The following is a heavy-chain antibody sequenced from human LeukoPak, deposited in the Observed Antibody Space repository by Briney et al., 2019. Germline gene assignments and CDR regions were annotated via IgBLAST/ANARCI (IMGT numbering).Heavy chain of an antibody. CDR2: MNPNSGNT. CDR1: GYTFTSYG. D-gene: IGHD3-3*01. CDR3: ARTGGNYDFWSGPYYYGMDV. J-gene: IGHJ6*02. Sequence: ASVKVSCKASGYTFTSYGISWVRQATGQGLEWMGWMNPNSGNTGYAQKFQGRVTMTRNTSISTAYMELSSLRSEDTAVYYCARTGGNYDFWSGPYYYGMDVWGQGTTVTVSS. V-gene: IGHV1-8*02.